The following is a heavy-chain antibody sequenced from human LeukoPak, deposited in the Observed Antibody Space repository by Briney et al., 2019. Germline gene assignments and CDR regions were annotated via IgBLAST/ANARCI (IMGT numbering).Heavy chain of an antibody. CDR3: AKLISGDFDY. Sequence: GGSLRLSCAASGFTFSSYAMSWVRQAPGKGLEWVSTISGSGGSTYYADSVKGRFTISRDNSKNTAYLQMNSLGAADPAVYYCAKLISGDFDYWGQGNLVTVSS. D-gene: IGHD3-10*01. CDR2: ISGSGGST. V-gene: IGHV3-23*01. CDR1: GFTFSSYA. J-gene: IGHJ4*02.